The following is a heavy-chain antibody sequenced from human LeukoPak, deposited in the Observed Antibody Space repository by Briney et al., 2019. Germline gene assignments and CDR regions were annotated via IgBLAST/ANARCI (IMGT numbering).Heavy chain of an antibody. V-gene: IGHV3-33*06. CDR3: AKDQYSSSPFDY. Sequence: GGSLRLSCAAPGFTFRNYGMHWVRQAPGKGLAWVALIWYDGSNKYYADSVKGRFTISRDNSKNTLYLQMNSLRAEDTAVYYCAKDQYSSSPFDYWGQGTLVTVSS. CDR2: IWYDGSNK. CDR1: GFTFRNYG. J-gene: IGHJ4*02. D-gene: IGHD6-6*01.